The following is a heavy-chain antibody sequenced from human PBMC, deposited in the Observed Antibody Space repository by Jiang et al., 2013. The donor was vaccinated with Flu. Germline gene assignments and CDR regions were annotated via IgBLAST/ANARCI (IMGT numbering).Heavy chain of an antibody. V-gene: IGHV4-59*01. CDR2: MSHSGTY. CDR3: ARARNDYGDSRSGLDN. Sequence: GPGLVKPSETLSLTCSVSGGSISHYDWNWIRQPPGRGLEWIGYMSHSGTYKHNPSLESRVNMSVDTSKNQFSLKVGSATAADTAVYYCARARNDYGDSRSGLDNWGQGTLVTVSS. CDR1: GGSISHYD. J-gene: IGHJ4*02. D-gene: IGHD4-17*01.